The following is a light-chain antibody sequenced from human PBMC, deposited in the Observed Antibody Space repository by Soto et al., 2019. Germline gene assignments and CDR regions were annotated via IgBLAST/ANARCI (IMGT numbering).Light chain of an antibody. Sequence: KQSPATLSLSPGERATLSCRASQSVSSSYLAWYQQKPGQAPRLLIYGASSRATGIPDRFSGSGSGTDFTLTISRLEPEDFAVYYCQQYGSSPRTFGQGTKVDI. CDR1: QSVSSSY. J-gene: IGKJ1*01. CDR2: GAS. CDR3: QQYGSSPRT. V-gene: IGKV3-20*01.